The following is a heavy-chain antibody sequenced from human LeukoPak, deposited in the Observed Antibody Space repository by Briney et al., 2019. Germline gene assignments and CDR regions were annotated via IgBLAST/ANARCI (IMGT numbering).Heavy chain of an antibody. Sequence: PGGSLRLSCTASGFTFGDYAMSWFRQAPGKGLEWVGFIRSKAYGGTTEYAASVKGRFTISRDDSKSIAYLQMNSLKTEDTAVYYCARAIHCSSTSCYWGSDYWGQGTLVTVSS. V-gene: IGHV3-49*03. CDR2: IRSKAYGGTT. CDR1: GFTFGDYA. D-gene: IGHD2-2*01. J-gene: IGHJ4*02. CDR3: ARAIHCSSTSCYWGSDY.